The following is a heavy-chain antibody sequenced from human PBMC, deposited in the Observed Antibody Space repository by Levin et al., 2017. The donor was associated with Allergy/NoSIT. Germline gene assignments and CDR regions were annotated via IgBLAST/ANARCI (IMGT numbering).Heavy chain of an antibody. D-gene: IGHD3-22*01. J-gene: IGHJ4*02. CDR2: IYGGGNT. V-gene: IGHV3-53*01. CDR3: ASKAYHSSGFYFEF. Sequence: GGSLRLSCTASGLSVRSNYMSWVRLAPGKGLEWVSVIYGGGNTYYADSVKGRFTVPRDNSENTVFLQMNSLRAADAAVYYCASKAYHSSGFYFEFWGQGSLVTVSS. CDR1: GLSVRSNY.